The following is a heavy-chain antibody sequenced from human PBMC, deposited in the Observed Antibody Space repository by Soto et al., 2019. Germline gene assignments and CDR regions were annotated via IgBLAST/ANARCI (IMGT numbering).Heavy chain of an antibody. CDR3: AKVANFRDDYYYGMDV. Sequence: QVQLVESGGGVVQPGRSLRLSCAASGFTFSNYGMHWVRQAPGKGLEWVAIISYDGRKTYYADSVKGRFTISRDNSKNTLYLQMNSLRAEDTAVYYCAKVANFRDDYYYGMDVWGQGTTVTVSS. V-gene: IGHV3-30*18. CDR1: GFTFSNYG. CDR2: ISYDGRKT. J-gene: IGHJ6*02. D-gene: IGHD1-7*01.